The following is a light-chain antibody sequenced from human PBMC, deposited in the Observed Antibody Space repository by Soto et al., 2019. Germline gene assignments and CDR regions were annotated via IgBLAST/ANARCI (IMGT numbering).Light chain of an antibody. Sequence: DIQMTQSPSTLSASVGDRVTITCRASQRFSNWLAWYKQKPGKAPKLLIYLASTLVFVVPSRFSGSGSGQEFTLTIIGLQPDGFATYYCQQYKRYPLSCGPVAKVDI. CDR2: LAS. J-gene: IGKJ3*01. CDR1: QRFSNW. CDR3: QQYKRYPLS. V-gene: IGKV1-5*03.